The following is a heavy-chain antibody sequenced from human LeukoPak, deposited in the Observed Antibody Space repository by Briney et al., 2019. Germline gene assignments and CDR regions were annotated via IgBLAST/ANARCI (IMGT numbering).Heavy chain of an antibody. CDR1: GFTFSGSA. V-gene: IGHV3-73*01. J-gene: IGHJ6*02. CDR3: TSPLLEGYYYYYYGMDV. Sequence: PGGSLRLSCAASGFTFSGSAMHWVRQASGKGLEWVGRIRSKANSYATAYAASVKGRFTISRDDSKNTAYLQMNSLKTEDTAVYYSTSPLLEGYYYYYYGMDVWGQGTTVTVSS. D-gene: IGHD3-3*01. CDR2: IRSKANSYAT.